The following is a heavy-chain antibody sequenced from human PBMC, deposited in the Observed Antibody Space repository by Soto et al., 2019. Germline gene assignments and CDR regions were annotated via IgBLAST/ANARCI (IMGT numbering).Heavy chain of an antibody. J-gene: IGHJ4*02. CDR3: AKRATGTYFDY. CDR1: GFTFSSYA. CDR2: ISGSGGST. V-gene: IGHV3-23*01. D-gene: IGHD1-1*01. Sequence: EVELLESGGGLVQPGGSLRLSCSASGFTFSSYAMNWVRQAPGKGLEWVSVISGSGGSTYYADSVKGRFTISRDNSKNTLYLQMNSLRAEDTAVYYCAKRATGTYFDYWGQGTLVTVSS.